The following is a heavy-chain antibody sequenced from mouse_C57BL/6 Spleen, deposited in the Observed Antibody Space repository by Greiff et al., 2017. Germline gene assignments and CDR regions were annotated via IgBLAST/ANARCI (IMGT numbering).Heavy chain of an antibody. CDR3: APTGVLTSWFAY. CDR1: GYTFTSYW. CDR2: IDPSDSYT. D-gene: IGHD4-1*02. V-gene: IGHV1-59*01. J-gene: IGHJ3*01. Sequence: VQLQQSGAELVRPGTSVKLSCKASGYTFTSYWMHWVKQRPGQGLEWIGVIDPSDSYTNYNQKFKGKATLTVDTSSSTAYMQLSSLTSEDSAVYYCAPTGVLTSWFAYWGQGTLVTVSA.